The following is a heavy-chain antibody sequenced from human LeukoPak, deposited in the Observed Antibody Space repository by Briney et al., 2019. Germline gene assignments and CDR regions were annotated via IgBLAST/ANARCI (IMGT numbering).Heavy chain of an antibody. D-gene: IGHD6-13*01. J-gene: IGHJ5*02. CDR2: INPNSGGT. Sequence: ASVKVSCKASGYTFTGYYMHWVRQAPGQGLEWMGRINPNSGGTNYAQKFQGRVTMTRDTSISTAYMDLSSLKSDDTAVYYCARPSSSSWYGFDPWGQGTLVTVSS. CDR1: GYTFTGYY. CDR3: ARPSSSSWYGFDP. V-gene: IGHV1-2*06.